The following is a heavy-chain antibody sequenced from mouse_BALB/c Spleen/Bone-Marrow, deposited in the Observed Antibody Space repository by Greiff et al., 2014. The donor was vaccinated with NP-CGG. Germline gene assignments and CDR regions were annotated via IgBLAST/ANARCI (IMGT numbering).Heavy chain of an antibody. CDR3: ARGDYDYDDWFAY. J-gene: IGHJ3*01. CDR1: GYTFTSYW. D-gene: IGHD2-4*01. Sequence: QVQLKESGAELARPGASVKLSCKASGYTFTSYWMQWVKQRPGQGLEWIGAIYPGDGDTRYTQKFKGKATLTADKSCSTAYMQLSSLASEDSAVYHCARGDYDYDDWFAYWGQGTLVTVSA. V-gene: IGHV1-87*01. CDR2: IYPGDGDT.